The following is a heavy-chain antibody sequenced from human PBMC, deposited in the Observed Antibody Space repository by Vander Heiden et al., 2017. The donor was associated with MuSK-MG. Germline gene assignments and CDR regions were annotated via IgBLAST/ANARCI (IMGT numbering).Heavy chain of an antibody. J-gene: IGHJ4*02. Sequence: QVQLQQWGAGLLKPSETLSLTCAVYGGSFSGYDWSWIRQPPGKGLEWIGEINHSGSTNYNPSLKSRVTISVDTSKNQFSLKLSSVTAADTAVYYCARGRANDYGGNRYFDYWGQGTLVTVSS. CDR3: ARGRANDYGGNRYFDY. V-gene: IGHV4-34*01. CDR2: INHSGST. CDR1: GGSFSGYD. D-gene: IGHD4-17*01.